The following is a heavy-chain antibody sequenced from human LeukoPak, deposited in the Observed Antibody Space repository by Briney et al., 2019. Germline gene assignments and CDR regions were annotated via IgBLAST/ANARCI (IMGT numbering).Heavy chain of an antibody. D-gene: IGHD3-3*01. V-gene: IGHV4-39*01. Sequence: PSETLSLTCTVSGGSISSGSYYWGWIRQPPGKGLEWIGSIYYSGSTYYNPSLKSRVTISVDTSKNQFSLKLSSVTAADTAVYYCARTTYYDFWSGYFDYWGQGTLVTVSS. J-gene: IGHJ4*02. CDR1: GGSISSGSYY. CDR2: IYYSGST. CDR3: ARTTYYDFWSGYFDY.